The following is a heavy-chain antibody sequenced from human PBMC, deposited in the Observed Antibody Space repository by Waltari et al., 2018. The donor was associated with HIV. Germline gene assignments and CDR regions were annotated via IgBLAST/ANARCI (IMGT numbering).Heavy chain of an antibody. V-gene: IGHV3-66*01. Sequence: EVHLVESGGGLVQPGGSLRLSCAVSGFNVRANYMSWVRQAPGKVLEWVSLMYTNDTTYYADSVKCRVTISRDNSKNTVYLQMNDLRAEDTAVYYCATDDFLTYWGQGALVTVSS. CDR1: GFNVRANY. CDR2: MYTNDTT. D-gene: IGHD7-27*01. J-gene: IGHJ4*02. CDR3: ATDDFLTY.